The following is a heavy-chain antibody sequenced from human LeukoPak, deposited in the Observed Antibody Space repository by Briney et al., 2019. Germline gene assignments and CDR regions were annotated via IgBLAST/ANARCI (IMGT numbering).Heavy chain of an antibody. J-gene: IGHJ4*02. V-gene: IGHV3-30*04. CDR3: ARDRSGWSTSRGFDY. CDR1: GFTFSSYA. D-gene: IGHD6-19*01. Sequence: PGGSLRLSCAASGFTFSSYAMHWVRQAPGKGLEWVAVLSYDGNNKYYADSVKGRFTISRDNSKNTLYLQMNSLRTEDTAVYYCARDRSGWSTSRGFDYWGQGNQVTVSS. CDR2: LSYDGNNK.